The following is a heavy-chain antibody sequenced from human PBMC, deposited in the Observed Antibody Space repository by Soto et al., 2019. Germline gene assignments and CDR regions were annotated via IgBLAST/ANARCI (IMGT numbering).Heavy chain of an antibody. J-gene: IGHJ4*02. CDR1: GGSLNNYA. Sequence: QVQLVQSGAEVKKPGSSVKVSCAASGGSLNNYAVSWVRRTPGQGFEWLGEIIPAFGTPNYAQKFQDRVTITADVLTNTVFMELSSLRSEDTAEYYCARKGLRRGALDYWGQGSLVTVSS. D-gene: IGHD6-6*01. CDR3: ARKGLRRGALDY. V-gene: IGHV1-69*01. CDR2: IIPAFGTP.